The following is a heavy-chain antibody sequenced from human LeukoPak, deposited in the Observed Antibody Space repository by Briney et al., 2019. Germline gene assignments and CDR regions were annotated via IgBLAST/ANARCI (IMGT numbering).Heavy chain of an antibody. CDR1: GYSISSGYY. V-gene: IGHV4-38-2*02. Sequence: SETLSLTCTVSGYSISSGYYWGWIRQPPGKGLEWIGEINHSGSTNYNPSLKSRVTISVDTSKNQFSLKLSSVTAADTAVYYCARTGYHGRRGYFQHWGQGTLVTVSS. J-gene: IGHJ1*01. D-gene: IGHD5-12*01. CDR3: ARTGYHGRRGYFQH. CDR2: INHSGST.